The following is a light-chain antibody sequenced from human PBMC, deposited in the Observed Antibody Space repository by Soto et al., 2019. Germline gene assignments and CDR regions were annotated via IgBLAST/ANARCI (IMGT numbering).Light chain of an antibody. CDR2: KAS. V-gene: IGKV1-5*03. Sequence: DIQMTQSPSTLSASVGDRVTITCRASQSISSWLAWYQQKPGEAPKLLIYKASSLESGVPSRFSGSGSGTEFNLTISSLQPDDFATYYCQQYNSYWTFGQGTKVEIK. CDR3: QQYNSYWT. J-gene: IGKJ1*01. CDR1: QSISSW.